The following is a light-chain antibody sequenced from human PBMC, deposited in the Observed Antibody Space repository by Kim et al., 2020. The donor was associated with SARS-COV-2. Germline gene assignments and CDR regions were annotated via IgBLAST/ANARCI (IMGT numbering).Light chain of an antibody. Sequence: QSALTQPASVSGSPGQSITISCTGTSSDVGGYNYVSWYQQHPGKAPKLMLYDVSKRPSGVSNRFSGSKSGNTASLTISGLQAEDEADYNCSSYTSSSTYGFGTETRVTVL. CDR2: DVS. J-gene: IGLJ1*01. V-gene: IGLV2-14*01. CDR1: SSDVGGYNY. CDR3: SSYTSSSTYG.